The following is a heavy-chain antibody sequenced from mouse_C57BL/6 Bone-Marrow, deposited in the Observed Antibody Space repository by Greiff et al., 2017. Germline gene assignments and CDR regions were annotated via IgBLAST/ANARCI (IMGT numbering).Heavy chain of an antibody. CDR3: AREDYGYYCFDALDY. Sequence: EVQLQQSGPELVKPGASVKISCKASGYTFTDYYMNWVKQSHGKSLEWIGDINPNNGGTSYNQKFKGKATLTVDKSSITAYMELRSLTSEDSAVYYCAREDYGYYCFDALDYWGQGTSVTVSS. V-gene: IGHV1-26*01. CDR1: GYTFTDYY. J-gene: IGHJ4*01. CDR2: INPNNGGT. D-gene: IGHD2-12*01.